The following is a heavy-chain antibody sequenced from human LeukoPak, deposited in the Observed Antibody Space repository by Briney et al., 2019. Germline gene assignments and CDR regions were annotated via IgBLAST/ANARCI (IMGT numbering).Heavy chain of an antibody. CDR2: IYYSGST. D-gene: IGHD3-16*02. J-gene: IGHJ4*02. V-gene: IGHV4-59*08. Sequence: SETLSLTCTVSGGSISSYYWSWIRQPPGKGLEWIGYIYYSGSTNYNPSLKSRVTISVDTSKNQFSLKLSSVIAADTAVYYCARHYVWGSYPYYFDYWGQGTLVTVSS. CDR1: GGSISSYY. CDR3: ARHYVWGSYPYYFDY.